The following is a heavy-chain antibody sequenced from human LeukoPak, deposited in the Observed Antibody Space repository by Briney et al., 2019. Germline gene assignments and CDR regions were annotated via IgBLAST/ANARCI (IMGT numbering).Heavy chain of an antibody. Sequence: GGSLRLSCAASGXTFSSYGVHWVRQVPGKGLEWVAIISYDGSNAYYADSMKGRFTISRDNSKNTVSLQIINMRREDTALYYCAKEGDDYVLDHWGQGTLVTVSA. CDR3: AKEGDDYVLDH. V-gene: IGHV3-30*18. J-gene: IGHJ4*02. CDR1: GXTFSSYG. D-gene: IGHD4-17*01. CDR2: ISYDGSNA.